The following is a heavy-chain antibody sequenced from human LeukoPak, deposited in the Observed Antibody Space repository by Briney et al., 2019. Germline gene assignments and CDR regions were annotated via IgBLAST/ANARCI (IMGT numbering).Heavy chain of an antibody. D-gene: IGHD2-21*01. V-gene: IGHV1-18*01. CDR2: ISGYNDNP. CDR3: ARDDSAD. CDR1: GYTFTNFG. J-gene: IGHJ4*02. Sequence: ASVKVSCKASGYTFTNFGISWVRQAPGQGLEWMGWISGYNDNPNYAQKLQGGVTLTTDTSTSTAYMELRSLRYDDTAVYYCARDDSADWGQGTLVTVSS.